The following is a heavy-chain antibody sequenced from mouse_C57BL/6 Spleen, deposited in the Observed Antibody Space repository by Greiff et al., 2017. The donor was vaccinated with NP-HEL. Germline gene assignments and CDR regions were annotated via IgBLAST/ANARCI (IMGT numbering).Heavy chain of an antibody. V-gene: IGHV1-81*01. CDR2: IYPRSGNT. Sequence: VQVVESGAELARPGASVKLSCKASGYTFTSYGISWVKQRTGQGLEWIGEIYPRSGNTYYNEKFKGKATLNADKSSSTAYMELRSLTSEDSAVYFCAKIYYGYDGGYWGQGTTLTVSS. CDR3: AKIYYGYDGGY. D-gene: IGHD2-2*01. J-gene: IGHJ2*01. CDR1: GYTFTSYG.